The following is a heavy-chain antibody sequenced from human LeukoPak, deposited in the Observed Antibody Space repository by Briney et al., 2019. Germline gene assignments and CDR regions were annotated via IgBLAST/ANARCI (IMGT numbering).Heavy chain of an antibody. CDR2: INHSGST. V-gene: IGHV4-34*01. CDR3: ARARRVWRFGIGRYYGMDV. J-gene: IGHJ6*02. Sequence: PGGSLRLSCAASRFTFSSYSMNWVRQAPGKGLEWIGEINHSGSTNYNPSLKSRVTISVDTSKNQFSLKLSSVTAADTAVYYCARARRVWRFGIGRYYGMDVWGQGTTVTVSS. CDR1: RFTFSSYS. D-gene: IGHD3-10*01.